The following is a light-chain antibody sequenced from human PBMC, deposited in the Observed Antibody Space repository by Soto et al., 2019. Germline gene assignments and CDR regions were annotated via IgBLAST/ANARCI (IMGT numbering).Light chain of an antibody. Sequence: DIQMTQSPSSLSVFVGDSVTITCRASQGIGHYLAWFQQKPGKAPRPLIYAASSLQSGVPFKFSGSGSGTDFTLTIISLQPDDFATYYCQQYNRYPLTFGGGTKVEIK. J-gene: IGKJ4*01. V-gene: IGKV1-16*02. CDR2: AAS. CDR1: QGIGHY. CDR3: QQYNRYPLT.